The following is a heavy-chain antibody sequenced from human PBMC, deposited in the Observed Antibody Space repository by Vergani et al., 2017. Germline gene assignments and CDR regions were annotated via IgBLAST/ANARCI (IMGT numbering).Heavy chain of an antibody. CDR1: GFTFTGYY. CDR2: INPNSGGT. CDR3: ARDLHYYDSSGYSGVDHFDY. J-gene: IGHJ4*02. Sequence: VQMVESGGGLVKPGGSLRLSCVASGFTFTGYYMHWVRQAPGQGLEWMGWINPNSGGTNYAQKFQGRVTMTRDTSISTAYMELSRLRSDDTAVYYCARDLHYYDSSGYSGVDHFDYWGQGTLVTVSS. D-gene: IGHD3-22*01. V-gene: IGHV1-2*02.